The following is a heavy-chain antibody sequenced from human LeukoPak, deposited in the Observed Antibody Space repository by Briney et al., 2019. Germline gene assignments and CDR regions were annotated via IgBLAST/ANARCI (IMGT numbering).Heavy chain of an antibody. CDR3: ASNYYDSSGYSL. Sequence: PGGSLRLSCRASGFTFSNSWMSWVRQAPGKRLECVGNIHPDGSQIFYGASVTGRFTISRDNSDNSLFLQMNSLRAEDTAVYYCASNYYDSSGYSLWGQGALVTVSS. V-gene: IGHV3-7*03. CDR2: IHPDGSQI. J-gene: IGHJ4*02. CDR1: GFTFSNSW. D-gene: IGHD3-22*01.